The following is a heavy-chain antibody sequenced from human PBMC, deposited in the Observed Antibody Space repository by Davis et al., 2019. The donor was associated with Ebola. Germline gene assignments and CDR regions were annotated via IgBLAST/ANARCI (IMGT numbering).Heavy chain of an antibody. Sequence: MPSETLSLTCTVSGGFIGSYYWNWVRQTPGKGLEWIGYLYFGGNPHYTPSLRSRVTISLDTSKSQFSLKLSSVTAADAAVYFCARIGVGNDYYNPSFYYNYGMDVWGKGTTVTVSS. CDR1: GGFIGSYY. V-gene: IGHV4-59*01. CDR2: LYFGGNP. CDR3: ARIGVGNDYYNPSFYYNYGMDV. J-gene: IGHJ6*04. D-gene: IGHD3-22*01.